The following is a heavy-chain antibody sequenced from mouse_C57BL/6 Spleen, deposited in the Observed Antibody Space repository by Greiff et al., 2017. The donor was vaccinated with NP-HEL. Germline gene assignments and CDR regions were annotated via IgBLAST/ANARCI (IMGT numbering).Heavy chain of an antibody. CDR3: ARSITTVVEGNFDV. CDR1: GYTFTSYW. V-gene: IGHV1-69*01. J-gene: IGHJ1*03. D-gene: IGHD1-1*01. Sequence: QVQLQQPGAELVMPGASVKLSCKASGYTFTSYWMHWVKQRPGQGLEWIGEIDPSDSYTNYNQKFKGKSTLTVDKSSSTAYMQLSSLTSEDSAVYYCARSITTVVEGNFDVWGTGTTVTVSS. CDR2: IDPSDSYT.